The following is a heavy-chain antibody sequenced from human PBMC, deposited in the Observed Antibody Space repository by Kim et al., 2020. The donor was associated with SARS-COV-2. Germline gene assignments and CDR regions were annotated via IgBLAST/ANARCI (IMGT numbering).Heavy chain of an antibody. CDR2: ITHSGST. CDR3: ARISLYSSTWYEDF. V-gene: IGHV4-34*01. CDR1: GGSFSGYY. D-gene: IGHD6-13*01. Sequence: SETLSLTCAVYGGSFSGYYWSWIRQPPGKGLEWIGEITHSGSTNYNPSLRSRVTISVDTSNHQFSLKLSSVTAADTALYYCARISLYSSTWYEDFWGHG. J-gene: IGHJ4*01.